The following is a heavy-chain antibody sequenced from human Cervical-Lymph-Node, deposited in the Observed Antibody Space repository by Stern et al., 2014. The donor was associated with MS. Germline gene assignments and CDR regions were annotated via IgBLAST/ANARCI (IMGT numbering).Heavy chain of an antibody. D-gene: IGHD5-18*01. V-gene: IGHV3-30*18. CDR1: GFPFSSYG. Sequence: VQLEESGGGVVQPGRSLRLSCAASGFPFSSYGMHWVRQAPGKGLEWVAVISYDGSYKYYADSVKGRFTISRDNSKNTLYLQMNSLRAEDTAVYYCAKDRRYSYGRIIDYWGQGTLVTVSS. CDR2: ISYDGSYK. J-gene: IGHJ4*02. CDR3: AKDRRYSYGRIIDY.